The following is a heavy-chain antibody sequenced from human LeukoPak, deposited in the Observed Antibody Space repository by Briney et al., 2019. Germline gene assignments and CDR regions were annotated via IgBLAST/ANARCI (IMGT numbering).Heavy chain of an antibody. CDR2: INWIGGSS. V-gene: IGHV3-20*04. D-gene: IGHD1-26*01. J-gene: IGHJ3*02. CDR1: GFTFDDYA. CDR3: AKSNSGIPLGAFDI. Sequence: GGSLRLSCTASGFTFDDYAMNWVRHAPGKGLEWVSGINWIGGSSVYADSVEGRFTISRDNAKNSLYLQMNSLRAEDMALYYCAKSNSGIPLGAFDIWGQGTMVTVSS.